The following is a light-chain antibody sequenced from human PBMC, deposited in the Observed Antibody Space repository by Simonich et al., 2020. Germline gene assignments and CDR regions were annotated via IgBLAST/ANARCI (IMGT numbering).Light chain of an antibody. CDR1: KLGDKY. CDR2: QDS. J-gene: IGLJ2*01. Sequence: SYELTQPPSVSVSPGQTASINCSGDKLGDKYARWYQQKPGHSPVLVIYQDSKRPSGIPERFSGSNSGNTATLTISGTQAMDEADYYCQAWDSSTVVFGGGTKLTVL. CDR3: QAWDSSTVV. V-gene: IGLV3-1*01.